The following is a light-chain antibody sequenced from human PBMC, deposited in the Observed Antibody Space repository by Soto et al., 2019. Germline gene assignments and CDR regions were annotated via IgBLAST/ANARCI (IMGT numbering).Light chain of an antibody. CDR3: QQTDSFPFT. V-gene: IGKV1-9*01. CDR2: GAS. CDR1: QGISSY. Sequence: IQLTQSPSSLCPSIGDRVTISCRASQGISSYLAWYQQKPGKAPELLIYGASSLQSGVPSRFSGSGSGTDFTLSISSLQPEDFATYYCQQTDSFPFTFGQGTRLEIK. J-gene: IGKJ5*01.